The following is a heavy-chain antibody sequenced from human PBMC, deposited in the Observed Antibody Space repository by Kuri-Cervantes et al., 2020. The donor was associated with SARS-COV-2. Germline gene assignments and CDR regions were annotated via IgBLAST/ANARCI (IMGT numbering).Heavy chain of an antibody. CDR3: ARVRVPDKYDSSGYYVY. CDR1: GFTFSKHW. CDR2: IYSGGST. J-gene: IGHJ4*02. V-gene: IGHV3-53*01. Sequence: GGSLRLSCAASGFTFSKHWMSWVRQAPGKGLEWVSVIYSGGSTYYADSVKGRFTIPRDNSKNTLYLQMNSLRAEDTAVYYCARVRVPDKYDSSGYYVYWGQGTLVTVLL. D-gene: IGHD3-22*01.